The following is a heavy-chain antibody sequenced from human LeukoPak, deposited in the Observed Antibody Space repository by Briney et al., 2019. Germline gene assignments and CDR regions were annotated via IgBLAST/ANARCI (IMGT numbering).Heavy chain of an antibody. CDR1: GYTFTYHY. Sequence: ASVKVSCKASGYTFTYHYIHLVRQVPGQGLERMGIINPSNGNTNYAQKFQGRVTMTRDTSTSTVYMELNSLGSKDTAVYYCARESDSGKDFDCWGQGTLVTVSS. V-gene: IGHV1-46*01. CDR2: INPSNGNT. CDR3: ARESDSGKDFDC. J-gene: IGHJ4*02. D-gene: IGHD1-26*01.